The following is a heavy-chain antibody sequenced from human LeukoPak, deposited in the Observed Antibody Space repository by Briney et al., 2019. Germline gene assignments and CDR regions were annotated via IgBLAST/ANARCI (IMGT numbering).Heavy chain of an antibody. Sequence: GESLKISCKASGHSPSAYWIGWVRQRPGEGLEWLGLIHSIDSNTIYSPSLQGQVTISADKSINTVYLQWSSLTASDTAMYYCARLLGYCSSTSCYLLYNWFDPWGQGTLVTVSS. V-gene: IGHV5-51*01. J-gene: IGHJ5*02. D-gene: IGHD2-2*01. CDR1: GHSPSAYW. CDR3: ARLLGYCSSTSCYLLYNWFDP. CDR2: IHSIDSNT.